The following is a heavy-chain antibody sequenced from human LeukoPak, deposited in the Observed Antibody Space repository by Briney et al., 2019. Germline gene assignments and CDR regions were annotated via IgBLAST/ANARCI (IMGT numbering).Heavy chain of an antibody. D-gene: IGHD6-19*01. CDR1: GFTFSSYA. Sequence: GGSLRLSCTASGFTFSSYAMYWVRQAPGKGLEWVSGIFGSGGSAHYADSVKGRFTISRDNSKNTVYLQMNSLRAGDTAVYYCGKTTTGYSSGRYPAWPVDYWGQGTLVTVSS. J-gene: IGHJ4*02. CDR3: GKTTTGYSSGRYPAWPVDY. V-gene: IGHV3-23*01. CDR2: IFGSGGSA.